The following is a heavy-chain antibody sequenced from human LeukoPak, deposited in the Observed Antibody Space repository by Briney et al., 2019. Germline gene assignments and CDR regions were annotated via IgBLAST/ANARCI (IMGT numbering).Heavy chain of an antibody. CDR3: ARGGYHHGFDI. J-gene: IGHJ3*02. D-gene: IGHD2-15*01. Sequence: GGSLRLSCAASGYTFSSDAMSWVRQAPGKGLEWVSRINSDGSDTIYADSVKGRFTISRDNAKSTVYLQMNSLKAEDTAVYYCARGGYHHGFDIWGQGTMVTVSS. V-gene: IGHV3-74*01. CDR1: GYTFSSDA. CDR2: INSDGSDT.